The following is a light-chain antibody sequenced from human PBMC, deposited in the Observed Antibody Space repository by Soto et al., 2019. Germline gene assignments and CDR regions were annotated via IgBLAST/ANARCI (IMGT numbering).Light chain of an antibody. J-gene: IGKJ1*01. CDR1: QNINDL. CDR2: RAS. CDR3: HQYHRWT. Sequence: DIQMTQSPSTLAASVGDRVTITCRASQNINDLMAWYQQKPGKAPNLLIYRASVLESGVPSRFSGGGSGTEFTLTISSLQPDDFATYYCHQYHRWTFGQGTKVDIK. V-gene: IGKV1-5*03.